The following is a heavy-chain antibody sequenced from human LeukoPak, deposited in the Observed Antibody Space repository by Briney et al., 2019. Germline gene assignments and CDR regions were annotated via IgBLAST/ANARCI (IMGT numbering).Heavy chain of an antibody. CDR2: ISYNGYT. J-gene: IGHJ4*02. CDR1: GGSISTYY. D-gene: IGHD3-10*01. V-gene: IGHV4-59*08. CDR3: ARHLDYYGSGSYEF. Sequence: PSETLSLTCAVSGGSISTYYWGWIRQSPGKGLEWIGYISYNGYTNYNPSLNSRVTMSVDTSKSQFSLRLSSVTASDTAVYYCARHLDYYGSGSYEFWGQGTLVTVSS.